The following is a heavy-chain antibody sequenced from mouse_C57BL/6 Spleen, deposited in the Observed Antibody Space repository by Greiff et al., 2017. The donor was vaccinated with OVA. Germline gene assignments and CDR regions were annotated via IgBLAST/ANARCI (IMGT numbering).Heavy chain of an antibody. CDR1: GFTFSDYG. J-gene: IGHJ4*01. Sequence: EVKLLESGAGLVKPGASLKLSCAASGFTFSDYGMHWVRQAPEKGLEWVAYISSGSSTIYYADTVKGRFTISRDNAKNTLYLQMTSLRSEDTAMYYCAKGEIYYDCDVLYAMDYWGQGTSVTVSS. CDR2: ISSGSSTI. CDR3: AKGEIYYDCDVLYAMDY. V-gene: IGHV5-17*01. D-gene: IGHD2-4*01.